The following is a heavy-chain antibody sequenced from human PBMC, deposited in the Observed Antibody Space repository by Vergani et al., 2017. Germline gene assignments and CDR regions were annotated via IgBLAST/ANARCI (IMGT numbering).Heavy chain of an antibody. J-gene: IGHJ2*01. Sequence: QVHLQESGPGLVKPSGTLSLPSPVSSGSISTLYSSFLVRHPPGNGLGWIVEIYHSGSANYNPSLKSRVTTSVEKSKNQFSLKLSSVTAADTAVYYCARLGEDYGDYERYDYWYFDLWGRGTLVTVSS. D-gene: IGHD4-17*01. CDR2: IYHSGSA. CDR3: ARLGEDYGDYERYDYWYFDL. CDR1: SGSISTLYS. V-gene: IGHV4-4*02.